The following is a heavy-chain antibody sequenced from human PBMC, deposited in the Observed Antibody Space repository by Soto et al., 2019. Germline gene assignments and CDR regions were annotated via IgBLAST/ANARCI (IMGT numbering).Heavy chain of an antibody. CDR1: GVSITSYY. CDR3: ACLYNWNGWSDY. CDR2: IYSSGST. Sequence: QVQLQESGPGLVKPSETLSLTCTVYGVSITSYYWSWIRQPAGKGLEWIGRIYSSGSTNYNPSLKSRVTMSIDTSKNQFSLKLSSVTAADTAVYYCACLYNWNGWSDYWGQGTLVTVSS. D-gene: IGHD1-20*01. J-gene: IGHJ4*02. V-gene: IGHV4-4*07.